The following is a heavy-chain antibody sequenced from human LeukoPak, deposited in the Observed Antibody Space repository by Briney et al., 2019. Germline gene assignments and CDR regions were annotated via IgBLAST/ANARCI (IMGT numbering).Heavy chain of an antibody. CDR3: ARTPYSSGSADY. CDR2: IIPIFGTA. CDR1: GGTFSSYA. D-gene: IGHD6-19*01. J-gene: IGHJ4*02. V-gene: IGHV1-69*13. Sequence: GASVKVSCKASGGTFSSYAISWVRQAPGQGLEWTGGIIPIFGTANYAQKFQGRVTITADESTSTAYMELSSLRSEDTAVYYCARTPYSSGSADYWGQGTLVTVSS.